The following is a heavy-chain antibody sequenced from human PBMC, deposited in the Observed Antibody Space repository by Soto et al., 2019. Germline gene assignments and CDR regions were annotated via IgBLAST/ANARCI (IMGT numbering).Heavy chain of an antibody. V-gene: IGHV4-39*01. D-gene: IGHD5-18*01. CDR1: GGSISRSPYS. Sequence: QLHLQESGPGLVKPSETLSLSCIVSGGSISRSPYSWAWLRQPPGQGLGWLGTIFYSGNIYYSASLQSRVSISVDTSKEQFSLKGRSVTAADTAVYYCARHAAARRADVVAFQVWGQGTPVTVSS. CDR3: ARHAAARRADVVAFQV. J-gene: IGHJ3*01. CDR2: IFYSGNI.